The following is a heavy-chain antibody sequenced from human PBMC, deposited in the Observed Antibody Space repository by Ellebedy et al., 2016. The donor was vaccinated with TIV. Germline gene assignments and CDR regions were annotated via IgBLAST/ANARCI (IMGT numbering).Heavy chain of an antibody. Sequence: SETLSLTXTVSGGSISSSSYYWGWIRQPPGKGLEWIGSIYYSGSTYYNPSLKSRVTISVDTSKNQFSLKLSSVTAADTAVYYCARHRVLRYFDWLYYFDYWGQGTLVTVSS. CDR1: GGSISSSSYY. V-gene: IGHV4-39*01. J-gene: IGHJ4*02. D-gene: IGHD3-9*01. CDR2: IYYSGST. CDR3: ARHRVLRYFDWLYYFDY.